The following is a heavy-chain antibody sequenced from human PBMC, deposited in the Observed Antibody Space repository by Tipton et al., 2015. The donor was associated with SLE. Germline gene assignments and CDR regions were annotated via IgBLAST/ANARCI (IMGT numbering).Heavy chain of an antibody. J-gene: IGHJ4*02. V-gene: IGHV3-53*05. CDR2: IYGGGST. CDR1: GFTVSSNY. Sequence: SLRLSCAASGFTVSSNYMSWVRQAPGKGLEWVSVIYGGGSTYYADSVKGRFTNSRGNSKNTLYLQMNSLRAEDTAVYFCAREECSGGSCFDFWGQGTLVTVSS. D-gene: IGHD2-15*01. CDR3: AREECSGGSCFDF.